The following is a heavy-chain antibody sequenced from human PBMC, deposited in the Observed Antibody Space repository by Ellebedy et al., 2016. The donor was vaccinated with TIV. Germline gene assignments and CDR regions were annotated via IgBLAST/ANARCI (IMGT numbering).Heavy chain of an antibody. D-gene: IGHD6-19*01. CDR3: VRRGGWSGAFDI. V-gene: IGHV4-39*01. Sequence: MPSETLSLTCIVFGGSISKTSYYWGWIRQSPGKGLEWLGNIYYSGTTYISPSPKSRASISVDASNNQFSLKLSSVTAADTAVYYGVRRGGWSGAFDIWGQGTMITVSS. CDR2: IYYSGTT. J-gene: IGHJ3*02. CDR1: GGSISKTSYY.